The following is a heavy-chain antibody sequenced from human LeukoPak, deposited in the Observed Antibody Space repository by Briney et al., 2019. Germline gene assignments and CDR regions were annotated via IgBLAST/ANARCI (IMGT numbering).Heavy chain of an antibody. CDR1: GGSISSYY. V-gene: IGHV4-4*07. CDR2: IYTSGST. CDR3: ARDRGYSSNLYYFDY. J-gene: IGHJ4*02. D-gene: IGHD6-13*01. Sequence: SETLSLICTVSGGSISSYYWSWIRQPAGKGLEWIGRIYTSGSTNYNPSLKSRVTMSVDTSKNQFSLKLSSVTAADTAVYYCARDRGYSSNLYYFDYWGQGTLVTVSS.